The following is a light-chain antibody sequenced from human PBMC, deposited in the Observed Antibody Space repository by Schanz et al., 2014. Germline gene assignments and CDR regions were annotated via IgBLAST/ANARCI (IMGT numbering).Light chain of an antibody. J-gene: IGLJ3*02. CDR3: SSYTSSSTLEV. Sequence: QSALTQPPSASGSPGQSVTISCTGTSSDVGGYNYVSWYQQHPGKAPKLIIYDVSNRPSGVSNRFSGSKSGNTASLTISGLQAEDEADYYCSSYTSSSTLEVFGGGTKLTVL. CDR2: DVS. CDR1: SSDVGGYNY. V-gene: IGLV2-14*01.